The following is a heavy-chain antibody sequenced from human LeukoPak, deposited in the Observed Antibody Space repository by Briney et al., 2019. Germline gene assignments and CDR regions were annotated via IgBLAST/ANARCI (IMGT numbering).Heavy chain of an antibody. CDR2: ISGSGGTT. CDR3: AKDPYRASSGLVDY. Sequence: GGSLRLSCATSGFTFSNYAVSWVRQAPGKGLEWVSSISGSGGTTYYAGSVKGRFTISRDNSKNTLYLQMNSLRAGDTAVYYCAKDPYRASSGLVDYWGQGTLVTVSS. V-gene: IGHV3-23*01. D-gene: IGHD5-12*01. CDR1: GFTFSNYA. J-gene: IGHJ4*02.